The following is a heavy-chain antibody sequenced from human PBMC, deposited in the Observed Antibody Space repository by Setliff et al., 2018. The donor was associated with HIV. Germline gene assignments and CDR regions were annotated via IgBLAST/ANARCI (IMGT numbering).Heavy chain of an antibody. CDR2: IYYSGTT. J-gene: IGHJ4*02. CDR1: GGSIISGGYY. D-gene: IGHD3-16*02. V-gene: IGHV4-31*03. CDR3: ARDYYDYVWGSYRLFDY. Sequence: SETLSLTCSVSGGSIISGGYYWSWIRQHPGKGLEWIGYIYYSGTTYYNPSLKSRVTISLDTSMNQFSLKLTSVTAADTAVYYCARDYYDYVWGSYRLFDYWGQGTLVTVSS.